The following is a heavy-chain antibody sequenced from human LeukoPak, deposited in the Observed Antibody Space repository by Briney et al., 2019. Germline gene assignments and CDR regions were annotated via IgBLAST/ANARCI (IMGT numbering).Heavy chain of an antibody. CDR3: ARDNGVGATTVWFDP. CDR1: GYTFTGHY. CDR2: IDPKSGDT. J-gene: IGHJ5*02. Sequence: GASVKVSCKASGYTFTGHYMHWVRQAPGQGLEWMGRIDPKSGDTNHAQKFQGRVTLTRDTPISTAYMELNRLRSDDTAVYYCARDNGVGATTVWFDPWGQGSLVTVSS. D-gene: IGHD1-26*01. V-gene: IGHV1-2*06.